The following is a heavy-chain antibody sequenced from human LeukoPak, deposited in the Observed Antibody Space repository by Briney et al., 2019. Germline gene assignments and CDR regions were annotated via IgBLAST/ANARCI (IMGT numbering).Heavy chain of an antibody. D-gene: IGHD3-10*01. J-gene: IGHJ4*02. CDR2: IESKADGGAT. V-gene: IGHV3-15*04. Sequence: GGSLRLSCAASGFTFSNAWMSWVRQAPGKGLEWVARIESKADGGATDYTTPVKGRFTISRDDSKNTLYLQMNSLKTEDTAVYYCTTGGPVSGSGTYHDYYFDYWGQGTLVTVSS. CDR1: GFTFSNAW. CDR3: TTGGPVSGSGTYHDYYFDY.